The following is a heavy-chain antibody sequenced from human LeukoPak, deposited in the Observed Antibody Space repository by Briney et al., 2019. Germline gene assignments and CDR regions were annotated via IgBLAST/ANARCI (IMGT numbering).Heavy chain of an antibody. CDR1: GFTFSSYA. J-gene: IGHJ4*02. Sequence: GGSLRLSCAASGFTFSSYAMSWVRQAPGKGLEWVSVISGSGGSTYYADSVKGRFTISRDSSKNTLYLQMNSLRAEDTAVYYCAKDLVMPTIPSFDYWGQGTLVTVSS. CDR2: ISGSGGST. CDR3: AKDLVMPTIPSFDY. D-gene: IGHD5-24*01. V-gene: IGHV3-23*01.